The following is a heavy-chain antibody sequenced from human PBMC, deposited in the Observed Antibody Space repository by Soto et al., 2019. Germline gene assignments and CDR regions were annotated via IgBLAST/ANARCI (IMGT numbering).Heavy chain of an antibody. CDR1: GGSISSYY. CDR2: IYYSGST. V-gene: IGHV4-59*01. CDR3: ARDKYYYDSSGQNYYYYGMDV. J-gene: IGHJ6*02. Sequence: LSLTCTVSGGSISSYYWSWIRQPPGKGLEWFGYIYYSGSTNYNPSLKSRVTISVDTSKNQFSLKLSSVTAADTAVYYCARDKYYYDSSGQNYYYYGMDVWGQGTTVTVSS. D-gene: IGHD3-22*01.